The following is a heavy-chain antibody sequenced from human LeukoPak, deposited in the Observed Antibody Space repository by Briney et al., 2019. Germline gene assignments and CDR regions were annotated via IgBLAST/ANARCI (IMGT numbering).Heavy chain of an antibody. CDR1: VCTFSGYT. V-gene: IGHV3-30*04. Sequence: GGSLRLSCAAPVCTFSGYTMQWVRQAPGKGLEWVAVISYDGSNKYYADSVKGRFTISRDNSKNTLYLQMNSLRAEDTAVYYCARDRENTVVVVAATTPLYGGQGTLVTVSS. CDR2: ISYDGSNK. CDR3: ARDRENTVVVVAATTPLY. D-gene: IGHD2-15*01. J-gene: IGHJ4*02.